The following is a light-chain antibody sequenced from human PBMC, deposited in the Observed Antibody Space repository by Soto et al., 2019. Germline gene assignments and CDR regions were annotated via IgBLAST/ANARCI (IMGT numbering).Light chain of an antibody. CDR1: ETVTSDY. J-gene: IGKJ1*01. CDR2: GAS. Sequence: EVVLTQSPGTLSLSPGERATLSCRASETVTSDYLAWYQQKPGQAPRLLFYGASRRAAGIPDRFSGSGSGTDFTLTISRLEPEDFAVYYCQQYGSSPPTFGQGTKVEIK. CDR3: QQYGSSPPT. V-gene: IGKV3-20*01.